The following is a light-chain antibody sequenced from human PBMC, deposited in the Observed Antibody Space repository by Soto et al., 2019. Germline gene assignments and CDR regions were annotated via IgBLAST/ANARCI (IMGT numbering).Light chain of an antibody. J-gene: IGKJ3*01. CDR2: CAS. CDR3: QQYGASPLFT. CDR1: QGVTTAY. V-gene: IGKV3-20*01. Sequence: EVVLTQSPGTLSLSPGERATLSCRASQGVTTAYLAWYQHKPGQAPRLLIYCASNRATGIPDWFSGSGSGTDFTLTISRLEPEDFAVYSCQQYGASPLFTFGPGTKVDLK.